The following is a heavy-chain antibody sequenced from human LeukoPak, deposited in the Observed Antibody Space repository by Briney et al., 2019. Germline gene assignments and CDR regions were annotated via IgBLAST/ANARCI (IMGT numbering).Heavy chain of an antibody. CDR3: AKDNRYDYYFDY. J-gene: IGHJ4*02. CDR1: GFTFSSYG. CDR2: LSYDGSNK. Sequence: PGGSLRLSCAASGFTFSSYGMHWVRQAPGRGLEWVAVLSYDGSNKYYADSVKGRFTISRDNSKNTLYLQMNSLRAEDTAVYYCAKDNRYDYYFDYWGQGTLVTVSS. D-gene: IGHD1-20*01. V-gene: IGHV3-30*18.